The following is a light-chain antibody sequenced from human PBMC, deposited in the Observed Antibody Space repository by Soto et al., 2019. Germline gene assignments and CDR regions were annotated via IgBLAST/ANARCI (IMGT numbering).Light chain of an antibody. Sequence: EIVLTQSPVTLSVSPGERATLSCRASQNINSNLAWYQQKPGQAPTLLIYGALTRVMGIPVRFSGSESGTEFTLTISSLKSEDFAVYYCQQYVSSPWAFGQGTKVDIK. CDR2: GAL. CDR3: QQYVSSPWA. V-gene: IGKV3D-15*02. CDR1: QNINSN. J-gene: IGKJ1*01.